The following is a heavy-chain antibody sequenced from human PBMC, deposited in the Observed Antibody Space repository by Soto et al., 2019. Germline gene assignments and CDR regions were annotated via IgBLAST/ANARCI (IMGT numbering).Heavy chain of an antibody. CDR2: ISYDGSNK. D-gene: IGHD6-6*01. V-gene: IGHV3-30*18. J-gene: IGHJ4*02. Sequence: LRLSCAASGFTFSSYGMHWVRQAPGKGLEWVAVISYDGSNKYHADSVKGRFTISRDNSKNTLYLQMNSLRAEDTAVYYCAKDGVGGGSSSASAYRGQGTTVIASS. CDR1: GFTFSSYG. CDR3: AKDGVGGGSSSASAY.